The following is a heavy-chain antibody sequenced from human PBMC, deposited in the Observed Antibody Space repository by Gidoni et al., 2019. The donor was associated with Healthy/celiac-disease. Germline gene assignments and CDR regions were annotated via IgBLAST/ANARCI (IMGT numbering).Heavy chain of an antibody. D-gene: IGHD3-10*01. CDR3: ARVGPGELPSGY. J-gene: IGHJ4*02. CDR1: GYPLTSYD. V-gene: IGHV1-8*01. CDR2: MNPNSGNT. Sequence: QVQLVQSGAEVKKPGASVKVSCQASGYPLTSYDINWVRQATGQGLEWMGWMNPNSGNTGYAQKFQGRVTMTRNTSISTAYMELSSLRAEDTAVYYCARVGPGELPSGYWGQGTLVTVSS.